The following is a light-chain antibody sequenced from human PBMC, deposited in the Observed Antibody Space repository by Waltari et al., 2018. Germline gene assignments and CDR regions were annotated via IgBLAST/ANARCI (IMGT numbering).Light chain of an antibody. CDR3: SSYTGRNSWV. CDR2: EVT. J-gene: IGLJ3*02. CDR1: SSDVGGYKY. Sequence: QSALTQPASVSGSPGQSITISCTGSSSDVGGYKYVSWYQQHPGKAPKVMSYEVTNRPSGVSNRFSGSKSGNTASLTISGLQAEDEADYYCSSYTGRNSWVFGGGTKLTVL. V-gene: IGLV2-14*01.